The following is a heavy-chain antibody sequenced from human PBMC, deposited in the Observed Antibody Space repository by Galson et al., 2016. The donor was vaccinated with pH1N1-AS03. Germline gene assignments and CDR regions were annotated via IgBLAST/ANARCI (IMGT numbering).Heavy chain of an antibody. D-gene: IGHD1-1*01. V-gene: IGHV3-21*01. CDR3: ARDRGWNGGGLDL. Sequence: SLRLSCAASGFIFSAYPMNWVRQAPGKGLEWVSFIGTSSTYIYYADSVKGRFTISRDNMKKSLYLQLNSLRAEDTGIYYWARDRGWNGGGLDLWGQGTLVTVSS. J-gene: IGHJ5*02. CDR2: IGTSSTYI. CDR1: GFIFSAYP.